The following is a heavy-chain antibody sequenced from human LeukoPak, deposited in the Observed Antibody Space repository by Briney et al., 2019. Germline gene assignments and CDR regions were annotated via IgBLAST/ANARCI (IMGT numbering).Heavy chain of an antibody. J-gene: IGHJ5*02. CDR1: GYTFTSYG. Sequence: ASVTVSCKASGYTFTSYGISWVRQPPGQGLEWMGWISAYNGNTNYAQKLQGRVTMTTDTSTSTAYMELRSLRSDDTAVYYCARENYCSSTSCLGGNWFDPWGQGTLVTVSS. D-gene: IGHD2-2*01. CDR2: ISAYNGNT. V-gene: IGHV1-18*01. CDR3: ARENYCSSTSCLGGNWFDP.